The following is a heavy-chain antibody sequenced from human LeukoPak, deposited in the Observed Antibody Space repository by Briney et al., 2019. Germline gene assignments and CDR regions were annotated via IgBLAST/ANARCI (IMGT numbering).Heavy chain of an antibody. CDR2: IYTSGST. CDR3: ARDKAAAAHYGMDV. J-gene: IGHJ6*02. Sequence: PSETLSLTCTVSGGSISSYYWSWIRQPARKGLEWIGRIYTSGSTNYNPSLKRRVAKSVDTSKNQCSLKLSSVTAADPAVYYCARDKAAAAHYGMDVWGHGTTVTVSS. CDR1: GGSISSYY. V-gene: IGHV4-4*07. D-gene: IGHD6-13*01.